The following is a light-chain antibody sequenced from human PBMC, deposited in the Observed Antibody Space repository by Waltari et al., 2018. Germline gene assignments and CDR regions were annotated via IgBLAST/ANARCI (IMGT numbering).Light chain of an antibody. V-gene: IGLV1-40*01. Sequence: QSVLTQPPSVSGAPGQRVSISCTGSGSNLGAGYDVHWYQQHPGKAPKLLIYGTSTRPPGVPDRFCGSQSGTSASLAITALQAEDEAEYYCQSYDTSLSVVFGGGTKLTVL. CDR2: GTS. J-gene: IGLJ2*01. CDR3: QSYDTSLSVV. CDR1: GSNLGAGYD.